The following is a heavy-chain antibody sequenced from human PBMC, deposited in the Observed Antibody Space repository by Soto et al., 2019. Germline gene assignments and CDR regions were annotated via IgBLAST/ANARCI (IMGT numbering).Heavy chain of an antibody. D-gene: IGHD3-16*02. CDR3: AKDAGADYDYVWGSYRYDY. V-gene: IGHV3-23*01. CDR1: GFTFSSYA. CDR2: ISGSGGST. J-gene: IGHJ4*02. Sequence: GGSLRLSCAASGFTFSSYAMSWVRQAPGKGLEWVSAISGSGGSTYYADSVKGRFTISRDNSKNTLYLQMNSLRAEDTAVYYCAKDAGADYDYVWGSYRYDYWGQGTLVTVSS.